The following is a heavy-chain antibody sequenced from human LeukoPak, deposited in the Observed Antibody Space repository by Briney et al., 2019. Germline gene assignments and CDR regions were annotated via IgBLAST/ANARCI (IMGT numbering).Heavy chain of an antibody. CDR1: GFTFSSYE. J-gene: IGHJ6*04. CDR2: ISSSGSTI. D-gene: IGHD3-10*02. CDR3: AELGITMIGGV. V-gene: IGHV3-48*03. Sequence: GGSQRLSCAASGFTFSSYEMNWVRQAPGKGLEWVSYISSSGSTIYYADSVKGRFTISRDNAKNSLYLQINSLRAEDTAVYYCAELGITMIGGVWGKGTTVTISS.